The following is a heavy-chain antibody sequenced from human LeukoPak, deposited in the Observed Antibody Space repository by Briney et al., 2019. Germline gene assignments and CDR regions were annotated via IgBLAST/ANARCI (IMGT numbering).Heavy chain of an antibody. D-gene: IGHD1-26*01. CDR3: AKSGGYGLIDY. CDR1: CGSISSSSYY. V-gene: IGHV4-39*01. Sequence: SETLSLTCTVSCGSISSSSYYWGWIRQPPGKGLEWIGSIYSSGSTYYNASLQSRVTISIETSKNQISLRLNSVTAADTAIYYCAKSGGYGLIDYWGQGTLVTVSS. CDR2: IYSSGST. J-gene: IGHJ4*02.